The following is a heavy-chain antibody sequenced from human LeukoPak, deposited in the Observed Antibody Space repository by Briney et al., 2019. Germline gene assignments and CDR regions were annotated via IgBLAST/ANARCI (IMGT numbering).Heavy chain of an antibody. CDR3: AKNLYCGGGSCYPSALGMDV. CDR1: GFTFNSYA. D-gene: IGHD2-15*01. CDR2: ISYDGRNK. V-gene: IGHV3-30*04. J-gene: IGHJ6*02. Sequence: GGSLRLSCAASGFTFNSYAMHWVRQAPGKGLEWVAVISYDGRNKYYADSVKGRFTISRDNSKNTLYLQMNSLRAEDTAVYYCAKNLYCGGGSCYPSALGMDVWGQGTTVTVSS.